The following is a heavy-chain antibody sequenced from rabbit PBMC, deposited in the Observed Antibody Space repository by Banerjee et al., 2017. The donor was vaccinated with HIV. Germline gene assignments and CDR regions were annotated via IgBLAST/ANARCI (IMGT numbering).Heavy chain of an antibody. CDR3: ARDGAGYAGYGYARL. V-gene: IGHV1S40*01. Sequence: VRQAPGKGLEWIGCINSSSRNVVYASWATGRFTISKTSSTTVTLQMTSLTAADTATYFCARDGAGYAGYGYARLWGPGTLVTVS. J-gene: IGHJ4*01. CDR2: INSSSRNV. D-gene: IGHD6-1*01.